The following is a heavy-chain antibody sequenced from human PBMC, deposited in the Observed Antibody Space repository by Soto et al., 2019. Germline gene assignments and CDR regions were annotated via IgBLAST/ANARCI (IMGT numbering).Heavy chain of an antibody. D-gene: IGHD3-10*01. CDR1: GFTFSSYA. J-gene: IGHJ4*02. V-gene: IGHV3-23*01. Sequence: GGSLRLSCAASGFTFSSYAMSWVRQAPGKGLEWVSAISGSGGSTYYADSVKGRFTISRDNSKNTLYLQMNSLRAQDTAVYYCAKEWVLLWFGYLDNPFDYWGQGTLVTVSS. CDR3: AKEWVLLWFGYLDNPFDY. CDR2: ISGSGGST.